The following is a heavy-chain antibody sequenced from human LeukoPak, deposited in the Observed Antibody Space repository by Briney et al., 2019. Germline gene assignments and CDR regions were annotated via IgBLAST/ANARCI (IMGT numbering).Heavy chain of an antibody. CDR3: AKDPRRLAAGMGDWFDP. CDR1: GFTFSSYA. D-gene: IGHD6-13*01. CDR2: ISGSGGST. V-gene: IGHV3-23*01. Sequence: GGSLRLSCAASGFTFSSYAMSWVRQAPGKGLEWVSAISGSGGSTYYADSVKGRFTISRDNSKNTLYLQMNSLRAEDTAVYYCAKDPRRLAAGMGDWFDPWGQGTLVTVSS. J-gene: IGHJ5*02.